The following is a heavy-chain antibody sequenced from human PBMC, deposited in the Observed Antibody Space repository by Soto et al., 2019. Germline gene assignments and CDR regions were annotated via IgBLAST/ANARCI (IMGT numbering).Heavy chain of an antibody. J-gene: IGHJ3*01. D-gene: IGHD3-3*02. V-gene: IGHV1-18*01. CDR2: TSGYSGNS. CDR1: GYIFSSFY. Sequence: ASVKVSCKASGYIFSSFYINWVRQAPGQGLEWMGWTSGYSGNSKYAQKFQGRVTMTTDTSTNTGYMEMRSLTSDDTAVYYCARDIFGHVDAFDLWGQGAMVTVSS. CDR3: ARDIFGHVDAFDL.